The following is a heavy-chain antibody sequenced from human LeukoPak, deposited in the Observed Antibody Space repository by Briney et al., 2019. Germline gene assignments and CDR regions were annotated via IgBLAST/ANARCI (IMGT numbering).Heavy chain of an antibody. J-gene: IGHJ6*02. CDR1: GYSFTSYW. D-gene: IGHD6-13*01. CDR3: ARQTMAAAGLYGMDV. Sequence: GESLKISCKGSGYSFTSYWIGWVRQMPGKGLEWMGIIYPGDSDTRYSPSFQGQVTISADKSISTAYLQWSSLKASDTAMYYCARQTMAAAGLYGMDVWGQGTTVTVSS. V-gene: IGHV5-51*01. CDR2: IYPGDSDT.